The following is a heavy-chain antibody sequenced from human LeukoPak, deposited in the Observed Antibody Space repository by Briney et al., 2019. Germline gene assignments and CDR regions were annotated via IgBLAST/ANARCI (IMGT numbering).Heavy chain of an antibody. CDR1: GYSFPNHW. V-gene: IGHV5-51*01. D-gene: IGHD5-12*01. Sequence: GESLKISCKASGYSFPNHWIGWVRQMPGKGLEWMGIIFPGDSDTRYGPSFQGQVTILADKSISTAYLQWSSLKASDTAMYYCARVAFSGYEVGYWGQGTLVTVSS. CDR3: ARVAFSGYEVGY. CDR2: IFPGDSDT. J-gene: IGHJ4*02.